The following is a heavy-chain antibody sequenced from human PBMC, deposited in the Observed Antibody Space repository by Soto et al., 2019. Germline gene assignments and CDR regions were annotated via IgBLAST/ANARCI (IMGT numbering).Heavy chain of an antibody. Sequence: QVTLKESGPVLVKPTEPLTLTCTVSGVSLTNGRMGVSWIRQPPGKALEWLAHIFSDDKKSYSTSLKSRLTISKDTSKSQVVLTMTNMDPVDTGTYYCARIRPIVGATYFDYWGQGTLVTVSS. V-gene: IGHV2-26*01. J-gene: IGHJ4*02. CDR2: IFSDDKK. D-gene: IGHD1-26*01. CDR1: GVSLTNGRMG. CDR3: ARIRPIVGATYFDY.